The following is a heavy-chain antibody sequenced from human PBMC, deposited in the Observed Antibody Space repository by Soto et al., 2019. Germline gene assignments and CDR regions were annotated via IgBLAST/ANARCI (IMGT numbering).Heavy chain of an antibody. J-gene: IGHJ4*02. D-gene: IGHD1-26*01. V-gene: IGHV1-18*01. CDR1: GYTFTNYG. CDR3: ARDLGAQIADY. CDR2: ISAYNGNT. Sequence: QVQLVQSGAEVKKPGASVKVSCKASGYTFTNYGITWLRQAPGQGLEWMGWISAYNGNTKYAQKLQGTVTMTTDTSTSTAYMDLRSLRSHDTAVYYCARDLGAQIADYWGQGTLVTVSS.